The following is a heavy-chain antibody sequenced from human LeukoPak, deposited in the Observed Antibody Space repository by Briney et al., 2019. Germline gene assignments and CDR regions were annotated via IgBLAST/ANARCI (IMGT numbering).Heavy chain of an antibody. CDR2: TNLGGSIT. D-gene: IGHD3-10*01. V-gene: IGHV3-23*01. Sequence: GGSLTLSCAASGFTSGDHDMTWVRQTSGRGPEWVSSTNLGGSITLYADSVRGRFTMSSENSKNTLYLQMNSLRADDTAVYFCARGPNFGSWRAVDYWGQGILVTVSS. J-gene: IGHJ4*02. CDR3: ARGPNFGSWRAVDY. CDR1: GFTSGDHD.